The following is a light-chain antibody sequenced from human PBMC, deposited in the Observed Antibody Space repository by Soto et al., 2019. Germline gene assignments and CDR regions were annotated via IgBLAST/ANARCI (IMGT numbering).Light chain of an antibody. J-gene: IGLJ2*01. CDR1: SSDVGGYNY. V-gene: IGLV2-14*01. CDR2: EVS. CDR3: SSYTSSNTPVV. Sequence: QSALTQPASVSGSPGQSITISCTGTSSDVGGYNYVSWYQQYPGKAPKLMIYEVSNRPSGVSNRLSGSKSGNTASLTISGLQAEDEADYYCSSYTSSNTPVVFGGGTQLTVL.